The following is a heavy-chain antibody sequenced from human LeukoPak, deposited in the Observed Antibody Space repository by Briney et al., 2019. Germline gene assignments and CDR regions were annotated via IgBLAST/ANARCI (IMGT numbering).Heavy chain of an antibody. D-gene: IGHD2-15*01. Sequence: ASVKVSCKASGYTFTGYYMHWVRQAPGHGLEWMGWINPNSGGTDYAQKFQGRVTMTRDTSISTAYMELSRLRSDDTAVHYWARLRRYCSGGSCYFVEGNWFDPWGQGTLVTVSS. CDR3: ARLRRYCSGGSCYFVEGNWFDP. J-gene: IGHJ5*02. CDR2: INPNSGGT. V-gene: IGHV1-2*02. CDR1: GYTFTGYY.